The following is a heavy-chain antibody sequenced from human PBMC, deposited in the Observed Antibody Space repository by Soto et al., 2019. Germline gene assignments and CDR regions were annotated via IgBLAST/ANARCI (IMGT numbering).Heavy chain of an antibody. CDR3: ASRGGDVRFLEWSLDY. J-gene: IGHJ4*02. CDR2: IIPIFGSA. V-gene: IGHV1-69*13. Sequence: ASVKVSCKASGGTFSSYAISWVRQAPGQGLEWMGGIIPIFGSANYAQKFQGRVTITADESTNTAYMELNSLRSEDTAVYYCASRGGDVRFLEWSLDYWGQGTLVTVSS. D-gene: IGHD3-3*01. CDR1: GGTFSSYA.